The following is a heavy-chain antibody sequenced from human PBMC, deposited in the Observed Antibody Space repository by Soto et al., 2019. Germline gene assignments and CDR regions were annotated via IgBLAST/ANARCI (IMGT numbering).Heavy chain of an antibody. Sequence: SVKVSCKASGGTFSSYAISWVRQAPGQGLEWMGAIIPIFGTANYAQKFQGRVTITADKSTSTAYMELSSLRSEDTAVYYCARDRYQLLYGDYYYYGMDVWGQGTTVTVSS. CDR2: IIPIFGTA. CDR1: GGTFSSYA. D-gene: IGHD2-2*02. V-gene: IGHV1-69*06. CDR3: ARDRYQLLYGDYYYYGMDV. J-gene: IGHJ6*02.